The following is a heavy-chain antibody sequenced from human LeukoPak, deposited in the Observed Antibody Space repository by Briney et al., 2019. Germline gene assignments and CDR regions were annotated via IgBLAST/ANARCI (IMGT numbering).Heavy chain of an antibody. Sequence: SETLSLTCTVSAYSISNGFLWGWIRQPPGKGLEWIGRIYHSGTTYYNPSLKSRVTMSVDTSKNQFSLKLSAVTAADTAVYYCTRLSHVAGAPKVSWFDPWGQGTLVTVSS. D-gene: IGHD1-26*01. CDR3: TRLSHVAGAPKVSWFDP. CDR1: AYSISNGFL. V-gene: IGHV4-38-2*02. J-gene: IGHJ5*02. CDR2: IYHSGTT.